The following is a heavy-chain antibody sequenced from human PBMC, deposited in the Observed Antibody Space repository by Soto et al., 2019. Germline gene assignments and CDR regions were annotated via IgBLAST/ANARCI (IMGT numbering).Heavy chain of an antibody. D-gene: IGHD6-19*01. Sequence: ASVKVSCKASGYTFTGYYMHWVRQAPGQGLEWMGWINPNSGGTNYAQKFQGWVTMTRDTSISTAYMELSRLRSDDTAVYYCAVGQWNYYYYGMDVWGQGTTVTVSS. V-gene: IGHV1-2*04. CDR3: AVGQWNYYYYGMDV. J-gene: IGHJ6*02. CDR2: INPNSGGT. CDR1: GYTFTGYY.